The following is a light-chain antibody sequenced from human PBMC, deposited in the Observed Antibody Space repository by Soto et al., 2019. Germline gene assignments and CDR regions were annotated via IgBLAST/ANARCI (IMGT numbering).Light chain of an antibody. J-gene: IGKJ4*01. Sequence: EIVMTQSPATLSVSPGERVTLSCRASQSVSSNLAWYQQKPGQAPRLLIYGAFTRATGIPARFSGSGSGTESTLTICSLQSEDFAVYYCQQYQNWPPLTFGGGTKVEIK. CDR3: QQYQNWPPLT. CDR1: QSVSSN. CDR2: GAF. V-gene: IGKV3-15*01.